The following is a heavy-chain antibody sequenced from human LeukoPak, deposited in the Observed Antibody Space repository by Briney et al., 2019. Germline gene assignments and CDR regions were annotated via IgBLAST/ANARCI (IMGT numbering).Heavy chain of an antibody. CDR1: GGSFSGYY. V-gene: IGHV4-34*01. D-gene: IGHD3-10*01. J-gene: IGHJ4*02. CDR2: INHSGST. Sequence: SETLSLTCAVYGGSFSGYYWSWIRQPPGKGLEWIGEINHSGSTNYNPSLKSRVTISVDTSKNQFSLKLSSVAAADTAVYYCARLSSSYGSGSYIDYWGQGTLVTVSS. CDR3: ARLSSSYGSGSYIDY.